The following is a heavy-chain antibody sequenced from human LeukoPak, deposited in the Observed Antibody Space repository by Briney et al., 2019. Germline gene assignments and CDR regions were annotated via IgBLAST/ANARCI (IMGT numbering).Heavy chain of an antibody. V-gene: IGHV3-33*08. CDR3: ARDSYTVTTSVGAFDI. Sequence: PGGSLRLSCAASGFTFSSYAMSWVRQAPEKGLEWVAVIWYDGSNKYYADSVKGRFAISRDNSKNTLYLQMNSLRAEDTAVYYCARDSYTVTTSVGAFDIWGQGTMVTVSS. CDR2: IWYDGSNK. D-gene: IGHD4-17*01. J-gene: IGHJ3*02. CDR1: GFTFSSYA.